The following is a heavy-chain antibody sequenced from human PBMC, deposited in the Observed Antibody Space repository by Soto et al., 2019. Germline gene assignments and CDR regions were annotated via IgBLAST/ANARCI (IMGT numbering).Heavy chain of an antibody. CDR2: IDYSGST. CDR3: ARRVRNYDILTGYYGDAFDI. J-gene: IGHJ3*02. Sequence: WETLTLTCTASGGFISNYYLSWIRQPPGKGLEWIGYIDYSGSTNYHPSLKSRVTISIDTSKNQFSLKLSSVTAADTAGYYCARRVRNYDILTGYYGDAFDIWGQGTMVT. V-gene: IGHV4-59*08. D-gene: IGHD3-9*01. CDR1: GGFISNYY.